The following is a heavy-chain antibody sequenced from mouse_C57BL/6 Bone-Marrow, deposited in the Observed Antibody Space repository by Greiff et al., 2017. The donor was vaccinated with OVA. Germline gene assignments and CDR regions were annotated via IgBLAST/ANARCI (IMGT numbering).Heavy chain of an antibody. CDR3: ARFLYDYGFAY. CDR2: IHPNSGST. Sequence: VQLNQSGAELVKPGASVKLSCKASGYTFTSYWMHWVKQRPGQGLEWIGMIHPNSGSTNYNEKFKSKATLTVDKSSSTAYMQLSSLTSEDSAVYYCARFLYDYGFAYWGQGTLVTVSA. V-gene: IGHV1-64*01. D-gene: IGHD2-4*01. CDR1: GYTFTSYW. J-gene: IGHJ3*01.